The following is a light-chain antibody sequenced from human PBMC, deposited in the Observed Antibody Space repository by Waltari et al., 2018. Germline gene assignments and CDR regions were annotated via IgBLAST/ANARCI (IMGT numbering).Light chain of an antibody. CDR3: QQYDSYPLT. CDR2: KAS. V-gene: IGKV1-5*03. J-gene: IGKJ4*01. Sequence: DFQMTQYPSTLTASVGDRVTITCRASQSISSWLAWHQQKAGKAPKLLIYKASNLESGVPSRFSGSGSGTEFTLTISSLQPDDVATYFCQQYDSYPLTFGGGTKVQIK. CDR1: QSISSW.